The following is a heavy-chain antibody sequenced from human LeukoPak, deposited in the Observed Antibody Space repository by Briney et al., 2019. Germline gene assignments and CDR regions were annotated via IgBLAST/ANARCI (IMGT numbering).Heavy chain of an antibody. CDR1: GFTFSSYG. CDR3: ARGVVFYYGSGSF. D-gene: IGHD3-10*01. Sequence: GGSLRLSCAASGFTFSSYGMHWVRQAPGKGLEWVAFIRYDGSNKYYADSVKGRFTISRDNSKNTLYLQMNSLRAEDTAVYYCARGVVFYYGSGSFWGQGTMVTVSS. CDR2: IRYDGSNK. J-gene: IGHJ3*01. V-gene: IGHV3-30*02.